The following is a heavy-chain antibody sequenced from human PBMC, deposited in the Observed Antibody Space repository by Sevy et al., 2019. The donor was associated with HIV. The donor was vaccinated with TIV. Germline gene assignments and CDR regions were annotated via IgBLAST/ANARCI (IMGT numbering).Heavy chain of an antibody. Sequence: GGSLRLSCAVSEFTFSSYSMNWIRQAPGKGLEWVSSISSSNNYMDYADSVKGRFTISRDNSKNSLYLQMDSLRVEDTAVYYCANSPGGRDAFDIWGRGTMVTVSS. CDR1: EFTFSSYS. J-gene: IGHJ3*02. CDR3: ANSPGGRDAFDI. CDR2: ISSSNNYM. V-gene: IGHV3-21*01.